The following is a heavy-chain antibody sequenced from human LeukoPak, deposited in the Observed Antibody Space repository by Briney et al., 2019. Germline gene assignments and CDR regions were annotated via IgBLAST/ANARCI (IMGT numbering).Heavy chain of an antibody. Sequence: GGSLRLSCAASGFTFSDYYMSWIRQAPGKGLEWVSYISSSGSTIYYADSVKGRFTISRDNAKNSLYLQMNSLRAEDTAVYYCVRVSHVYYYGMDVWGQGTTVTVSS. V-gene: IGHV3-11*01. CDR3: VRVSHVYYYGMDV. CDR2: ISSSGSTI. CDR1: GFTFSDYY. J-gene: IGHJ6*02.